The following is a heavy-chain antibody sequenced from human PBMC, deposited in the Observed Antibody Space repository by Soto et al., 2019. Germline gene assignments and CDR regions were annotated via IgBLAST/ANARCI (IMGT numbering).Heavy chain of an antibody. Sequence: GGSLRLSCTASGFTFSSYAMSWVRQAPGKGLEWVSAISGSGGNTYYADSVKGRFTISRDNSKNTLYLQMNSLRAEDTAVYYCAKEGGYCSSTSCYGRVYYWGQGTLVTVSS. D-gene: IGHD2-2*03. J-gene: IGHJ4*02. V-gene: IGHV3-23*01. CDR3: AKEGGYCSSTSCYGRVYY. CDR1: GFTFSSYA. CDR2: ISGSGGNT.